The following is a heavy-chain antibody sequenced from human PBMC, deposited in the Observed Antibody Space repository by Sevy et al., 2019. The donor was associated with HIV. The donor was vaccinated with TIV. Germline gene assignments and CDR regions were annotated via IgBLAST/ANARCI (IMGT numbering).Heavy chain of an antibody. CDR2: IRFDGSSR. CDR3: AKNTASVGVGGFDY. V-gene: IGHV3-30*02. Sequence: GGSLRLSCAASRFTFSYSGMHWVRQAPGKGLEWVTFIRFDGSSRYYAESVKGRFTILRDNTKNTLYLQMNSLRRDDTAVYYCAKNTASVGVGGFDYWGQGALVTVSS. D-gene: IGHD2-8*02. J-gene: IGHJ4*01. CDR1: RFTFSYSG.